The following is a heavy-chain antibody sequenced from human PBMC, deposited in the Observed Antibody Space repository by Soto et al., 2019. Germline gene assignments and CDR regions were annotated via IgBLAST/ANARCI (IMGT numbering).Heavy chain of an antibody. CDR1: GFIFSSHA. D-gene: IGHD5-18*01. Sequence: EVRLLESGGGLVQPGGSLRLSCAASGFIFSSHAMSWVRQAPGKGLEWVAVISGSGDITNYADSVKGRFTISRDNSKNTLHLQMNSLRAEDTAVYYCAKDRVQLWFPFHYWGQGTLVTVSS. V-gene: IGHV3-23*01. J-gene: IGHJ4*02. CDR2: ISGSGDIT. CDR3: AKDRVQLWFPFHY.